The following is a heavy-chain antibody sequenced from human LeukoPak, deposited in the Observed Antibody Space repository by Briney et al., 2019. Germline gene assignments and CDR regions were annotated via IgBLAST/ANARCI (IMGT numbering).Heavy chain of an antibody. Sequence: KPSETLSLTCTVSGGSISSGGYYWSWIRQHPGKGLEWIGYIYYSGSTNYNPSLKSRVTISVDTSKNQFSLKLSSVTAADTAVYYCARASYGEVVAVDYWGQGTLVTVSS. CDR1: GGSISSGGYY. D-gene: IGHD4-17*01. CDR3: ARASYGEVVAVDY. CDR2: IYYSGST. J-gene: IGHJ4*02. V-gene: IGHV4-61*08.